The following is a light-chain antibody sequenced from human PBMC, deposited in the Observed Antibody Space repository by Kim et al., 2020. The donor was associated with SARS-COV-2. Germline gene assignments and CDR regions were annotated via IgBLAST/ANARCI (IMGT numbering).Light chain of an antibody. V-gene: IGKV1-5*03. Sequence: DIQMTQSPSTLSASIGDRVTITCRASQSIDTWLAWYQQKPGKAPKLLIYKVSTLEDGIPSRFSGSGSGTEFTLTISSLQPDDLAIYYCQQYSTYYFTFGQGTKLEI. CDR1: QSIDTW. CDR3: QQYSTYYFT. J-gene: IGKJ2*01. CDR2: KVS.